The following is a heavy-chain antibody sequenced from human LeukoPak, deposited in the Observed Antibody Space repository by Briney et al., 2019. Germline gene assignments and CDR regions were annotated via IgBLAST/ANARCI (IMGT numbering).Heavy chain of an antibody. CDR2: IWYDGSNT. Sequence: GGSLRLSCTASGFTFSTHVMHWVRQAPGKGLEWVAVIWYDGSNTYYGDSVKGRFTISRDNSKNTLYLQMNYLRAEDTAVYYCARGGWYFRPPRFLEWLSPVDYWGQGTLVTVSS. D-gene: IGHD3-3*01. CDR1: GFTFSTHV. CDR3: ARGGWYFRPPRFLEWLSPVDY. J-gene: IGHJ4*02. V-gene: IGHV3-33*01.